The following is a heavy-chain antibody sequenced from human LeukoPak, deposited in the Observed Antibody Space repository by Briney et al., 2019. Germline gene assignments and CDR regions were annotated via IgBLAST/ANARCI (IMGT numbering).Heavy chain of an antibody. V-gene: IGHV4-30-4*01. D-gene: IGHD2-15*01. CDR3: ASLSRVAGTFSEFLF. CDR2: IYNSGST. CDR1: GGSISSGDYY. J-gene: IGHJ4*02. Sequence: SQTLSLTCTVSGGSISSGDYYWSWIRQPPGKGLEWIGYIYNSGSTYYNPSLKSRVSISVDTSKNQFSLKLSSVTAADTAVYYCASLSRVAGTFSEFLFWGQGTLVTVSS.